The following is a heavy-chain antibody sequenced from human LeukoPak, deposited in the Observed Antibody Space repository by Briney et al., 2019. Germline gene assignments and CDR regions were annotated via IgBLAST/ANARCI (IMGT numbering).Heavy chain of an antibody. Sequence: GGSLRLSCAASGFTFSSYAMSWVRQAPGKGLEWVSGISGSGGSTYYADSVKGRFTISRDNSKNTLYLQMNSLRAEDTAVYYCARDGGTLLGAPDYWGQGTLVTVSS. J-gene: IGHJ4*02. CDR1: GFTFSSYA. CDR3: ARDGGTLLGAPDY. CDR2: ISGSGGST. D-gene: IGHD1-26*01. V-gene: IGHV3-23*01.